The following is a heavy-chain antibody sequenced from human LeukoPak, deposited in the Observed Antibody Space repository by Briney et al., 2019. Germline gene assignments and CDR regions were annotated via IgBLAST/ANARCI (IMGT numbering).Heavy chain of an antibody. CDR3: ARDRVTGAFDI. J-gene: IGHJ3*02. Sequence: PGGSLRLSCAASGFSISSYNMNWVRQAPGKGLEWLSYINSNSDIMYYADSVRGRFTISRDNAKNSLYLQANSLRDEDTAVYYCARDRVTGAFDIWGQGTLVTVSS. V-gene: IGHV3-48*02. CDR2: INSNSDIM. D-gene: IGHD3-10*01. CDR1: GFSISSYN.